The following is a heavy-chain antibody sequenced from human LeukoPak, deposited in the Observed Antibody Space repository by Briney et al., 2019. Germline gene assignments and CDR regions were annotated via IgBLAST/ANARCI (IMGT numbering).Heavy chain of an antibody. J-gene: IGHJ4*02. D-gene: IGHD3-16*01. CDR1: GFTFSNFA. Sequence: PGGSLRLSCAASGFTFSNFAMSWVRQAPGKGLEWISAITGSGGTTYYADSVKGRFTISRDNSENTLSLQMNSLRVEDTAVYYCAKDRLITASGGYGYWGQGTLVTVSS. V-gene: IGHV3-23*01. CDR2: ITGSGGTT. CDR3: AKDRLITASGGYGY.